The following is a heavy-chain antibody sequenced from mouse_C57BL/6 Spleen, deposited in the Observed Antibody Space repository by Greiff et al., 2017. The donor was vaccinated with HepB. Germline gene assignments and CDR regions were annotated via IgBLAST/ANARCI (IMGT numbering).Heavy chain of an antibody. CDR1: GYSITSGYD. CDR3: AREGDYYGSSNWYFDV. D-gene: IGHD1-1*01. J-gene: IGHJ1*03. V-gene: IGHV3-1*01. CDR2: ISYSGST. Sequence: VQLKESGPGMVKPSQSLSLTCTVTGYSITSGYDWHWIRHFPGNKLEWMGYISYSGSTNYNPSLKSRISITHDTSKNHFFLKLNSVTTEDTATYYCAREGDYYGSSNWYFDVWGTGTTVTVSS.